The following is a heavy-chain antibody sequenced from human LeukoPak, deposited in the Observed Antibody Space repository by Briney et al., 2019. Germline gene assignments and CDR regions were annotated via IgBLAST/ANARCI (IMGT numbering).Heavy chain of an antibody. CDR3: AKLRELPLFDY. V-gene: IGHV3-30*18. D-gene: IGHD5-12*01. CDR2: ISYDGSNK. CDR1: GFTFSSYG. Sequence: PGGSLRLSCAASGFTFSSYGMHWVRQAPGKGLEWVAVISYDGSNKYYADSVKGRFTISRDNSKNTLYLQMNSLRAEDTAVYYCAKLRELPLFDYWGQGTLVTVSS. J-gene: IGHJ4*02.